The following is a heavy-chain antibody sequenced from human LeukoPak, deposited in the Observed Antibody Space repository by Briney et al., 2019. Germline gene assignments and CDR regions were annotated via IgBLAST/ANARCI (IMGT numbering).Heavy chain of an antibody. Sequence: SETLSLTCTVYGGSISTSNYYWGWIRQPPGKGLEWIGNIFYSGSTYYNPSLKSRVTISVDTSKNQFSLKLSSVTAADTAVYCCARVSTATVVTWYYFDYWGQGTLVTVSS. CDR1: GGSISTSNYY. V-gene: IGHV4-39*07. J-gene: IGHJ4*02. CDR3: ARVSTATVVTWYYFDY. CDR2: IFYSGST. D-gene: IGHD4-23*01.